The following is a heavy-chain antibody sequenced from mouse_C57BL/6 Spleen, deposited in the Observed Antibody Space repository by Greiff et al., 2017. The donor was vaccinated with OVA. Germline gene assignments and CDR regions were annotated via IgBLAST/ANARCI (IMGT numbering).Heavy chain of an antibody. J-gene: IGHJ3*01. CDR1: GYAFSSSW. CDR2: IYPGDGDT. V-gene: IGHV1-82*01. D-gene: IGHD2-4*01. Sequence: VQRVESGPELVKPGASVKISCKASGYAFSSSWMNWVKQRPGKGLEWIGRIYPGDGDTNYNGKFKGKATLTADKSSSTAYMQLSSLTSEDSAVYFCARLYYDYDGFAYWGQGTLVTVSA. CDR3: ARLYYDYDGFAY.